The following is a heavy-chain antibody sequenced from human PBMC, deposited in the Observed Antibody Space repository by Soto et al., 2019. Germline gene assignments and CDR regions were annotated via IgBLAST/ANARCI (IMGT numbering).Heavy chain of an antibody. J-gene: IGHJ6*02. CDR1: GYTFTSYG. V-gene: IGHV1-18*01. Sequence: AAVKVSCKASGYTFTSYGISWVRQAPGQGLEGMGWISAYNGNTNYAQKLQGSVTMTTDTSTSTAYMELRSLRSDDTAVYYCARDPDDRAAWLGYGPTYYYGMHVWGQGTTVTVSS. CDR2: ISAYNGNT. D-gene: IGHD6-19*01. CDR3: ARDPDDRAAWLGYGPTYYYGMHV.